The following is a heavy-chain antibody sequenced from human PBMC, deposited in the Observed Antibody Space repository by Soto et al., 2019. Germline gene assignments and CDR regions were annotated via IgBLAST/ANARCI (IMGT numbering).Heavy chain of an antibody. CDR3: AQVVSLNRPYYIDY. Sequence: SETLSLTCTVSGISIITHYWAWIRQPPGKEMEWIGYIYHSGSTQASPSFQSRITMSIDTSKSQFSLNLSFLTAADTAVYYCAQVVSLNRPYYIDYWGQGTVVTVSS. D-gene: IGHD3-16*01. J-gene: IGHJ4*02. CDR1: GISIITHY. V-gene: IGHV4-59*03. CDR2: IYHSGST.